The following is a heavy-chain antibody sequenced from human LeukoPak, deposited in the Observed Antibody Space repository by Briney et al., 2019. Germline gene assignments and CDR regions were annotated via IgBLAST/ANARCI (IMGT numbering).Heavy chain of an antibody. D-gene: IGHD1-26*01. CDR3: ARGIEWETTHDY. Sequence: PGGSLRLSCAASGFTFSSYAMSWVRQAPGKGLEWVSAFSGAGSSTNYADSVKGRFTISRDNSKNTLYLQMNSLRVEDTAVYYCARGIEWETTHDYWGQGTLVTVSS. CDR1: GFTFSSYA. V-gene: IGHV3-23*01. J-gene: IGHJ4*02. CDR2: FSGAGSST.